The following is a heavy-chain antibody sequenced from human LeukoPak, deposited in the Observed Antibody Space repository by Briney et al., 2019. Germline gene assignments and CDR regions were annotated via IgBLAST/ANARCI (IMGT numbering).Heavy chain of an antibody. Sequence: GGSLRLSCAASGFTFSDYYMSWIRQAPGKGLEWVSYISSSGSTIYYADSVKGRFTISRDNSKNTLYLQMNSLRAEDTAVYYCAKDSSGAIYYYYGMDVWGQGTTVTVSS. J-gene: IGHJ6*02. D-gene: IGHD6-19*01. CDR3: AKDSSGAIYYYYGMDV. CDR1: GFTFSDYY. CDR2: ISSSGSTI. V-gene: IGHV3-11*01.